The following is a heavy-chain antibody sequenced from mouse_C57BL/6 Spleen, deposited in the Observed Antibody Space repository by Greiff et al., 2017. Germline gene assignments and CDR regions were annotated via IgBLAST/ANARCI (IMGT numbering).Heavy chain of an antibody. Sequence: VQLQQPGAELVKPGASVKLSCKASGYTFTSYWMHWVKQRPGRGLEWIGRTDPNSGGTKYNEKFKSKATLTVDKPSSTAYMQLSSLTSEDSAVYYCASPYSNYEEDAMDYWGQGTSVTVSS. D-gene: IGHD2-5*01. CDR2: TDPNSGGT. J-gene: IGHJ4*01. CDR1: GYTFTSYW. CDR3: ASPYSNYEEDAMDY. V-gene: IGHV1-72*01.